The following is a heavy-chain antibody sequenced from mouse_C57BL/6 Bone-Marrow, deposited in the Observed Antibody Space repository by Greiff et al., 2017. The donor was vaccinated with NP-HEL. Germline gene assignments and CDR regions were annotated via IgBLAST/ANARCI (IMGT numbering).Heavy chain of an antibody. CDR3: TTDRHYYGCSLGY. CDR1: GFNFKDYY. D-gene: IGHD1-1*01. Sequence: EVQLQQSGAELVRPGASVKLSCTASGFNFKDYYMHWVKQRPEQGLEWIGRIDPEDGDTEYAAKFKGKATLTADTSSNTAYLQLSSLTSEDTAVYYCTTDRHYYGCSLGYWGQGTTLTVSS. V-gene: IGHV14-1*01. J-gene: IGHJ2*01. CDR2: IDPEDGDT.